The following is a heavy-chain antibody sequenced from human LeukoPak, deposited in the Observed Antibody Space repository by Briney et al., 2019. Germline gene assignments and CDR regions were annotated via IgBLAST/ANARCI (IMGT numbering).Heavy chain of an antibody. D-gene: IGHD3-22*01. CDR2: ISYDGSNK. V-gene: IGHV3-30*03. Sequence: GGSLRLSCAASGFIFNTYGMHWVRQAPGKGLEWVAVISYDGSNKYYADSVKGRFTISRDNSKNTLYLQMNSLRAEDTAVYYCARDSWDSSGYFVYWGQGTLVTVSS. J-gene: IGHJ4*02. CDR1: GFIFNTYG. CDR3: ARDSWDSSGYFVY.